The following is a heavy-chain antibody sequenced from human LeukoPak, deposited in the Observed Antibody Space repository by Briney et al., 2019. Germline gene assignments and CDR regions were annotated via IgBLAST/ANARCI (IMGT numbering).Heavy chain of an antibody. CDR2: IYHSGST. D-gene: IGHD5-18*01. CDR3: ARRAPYSYEWSTLDY. J-gene: IGHJ4*02. CDR1: GGSVSSGSYY. V-gene: IGHV4-61*01. Sequence: SETLSLTCTVSGGSVSSGSYYWSWIRRPPGKGLEWIGYIYHSGSTNYNPSLKSRVTISVDTSKNQFSLKLSSVTAADTAVYYCARRAPYSYEWSTLDYWGQGTLVTVSS.